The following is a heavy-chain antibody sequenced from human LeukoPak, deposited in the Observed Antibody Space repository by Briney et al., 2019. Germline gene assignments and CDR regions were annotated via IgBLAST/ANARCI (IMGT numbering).Heavy chain of an antibody. D-gene: IGHD3-22*01. CDR2: INTNTGNP. Sequence: ASVKVSCKASGYTFTSYAMNWVRQAPGQGLEWMGWINTNTGNPTYAQGFTGRFVFSLDTSVSTAYLQISSLKAEDTAVYYCARGNYYDSSGYYYPWRYFDYWGQGTLVTVSS. CDR1: GYTFTSYA. V-gene: IGHV7-4-1*02. CDR3: ARGNYYDSSGYYYPWRYFDY. J-gene: IGHJ4*02.